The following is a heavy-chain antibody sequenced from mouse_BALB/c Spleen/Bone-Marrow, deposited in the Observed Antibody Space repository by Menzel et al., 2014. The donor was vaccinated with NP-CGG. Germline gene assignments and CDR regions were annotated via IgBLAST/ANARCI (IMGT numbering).Heavy chain of an antibody. V-gene: IGHV1-9*01. CDR2: ILPGSGST. D-gene: IGHD2-3*01. CDR3: ARWDGYWYFDV. J-gene: IGHJ1*01. Sequence: QVQLKESGAELMKPGASVKISCKATGYTFSSYWIEWVKQRPGHGLEWIGEILPGSGSTNYNEKFKGKATFTADTSSNTAYMQLSSLTSEDSAVYYCARWDGYWYFDVRGAGTTVTVSS. CDR1: GYTFSSYW.